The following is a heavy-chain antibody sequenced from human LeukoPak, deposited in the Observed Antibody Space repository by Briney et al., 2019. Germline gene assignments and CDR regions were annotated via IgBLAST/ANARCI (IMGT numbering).Heavy chain of an antibody. CDR1: GFTFSSYA. V-gene: IGHV3-23*01. D-gene: IGHD1-26*01. J-gene: IGHJ4*02. Sequence: GGSLRLSCAASGFTFSSYAMSWVRQAPGKGLEWVSAIGGSGGSTYYADSVKGRFTISRDNAKNSLYLQMNSLRAEDTAVYYCASRDGSYGYWGQGTLVTVSS. CDR3: ASRDGSYGY. CDR2: IGGSGGST.